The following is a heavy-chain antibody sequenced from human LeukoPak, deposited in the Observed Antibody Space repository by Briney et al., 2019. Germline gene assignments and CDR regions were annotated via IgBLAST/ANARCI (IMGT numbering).Heavy chain of an antibody. J-gene: IGHJ3*02. V-gene: IGHV3-53*01. CDR2: IYTDGST. D-gene: IGHD2-8*01. Sequence: PGGSLRLSCAASGFIVSSNYMNWVRQAPGKGLEWVSVIYTDGSTYYADSVKGRFTISRDISRNTVHLQMNSLRAGDTAVYYCARLYEVTGISYYTTAGTFDIWGQGTMVTVSS. CDR3: ARLYEVTGISYYTTAGTFDI. CDR1: GFIVSSNY.